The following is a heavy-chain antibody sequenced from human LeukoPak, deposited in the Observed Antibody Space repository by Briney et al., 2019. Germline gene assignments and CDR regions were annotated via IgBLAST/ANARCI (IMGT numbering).Heavy chain of an antibody. CDR1: GFIFSSYW. CDR3: ASGLELDY. V-gene: IGHV3-7*03. J-gene: IGHJ4*02. Sequence: GGSLRLSCAASGFIFSSYWMRWVRQAPGKGLEWVANIKQDGSEKNYVDSVKGRFTISRDNAKNSLYLQMNSLRAEDTAVYYCASGLELDYWGQGTLVTVSS. CDR2: IKQDGSEK.